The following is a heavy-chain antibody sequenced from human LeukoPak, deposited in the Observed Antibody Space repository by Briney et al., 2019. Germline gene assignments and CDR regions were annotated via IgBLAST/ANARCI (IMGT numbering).Heavy chain of an antibody. Sequence: PGGSLRLSCAASGFTFSSYAMSWVRQAPGKGLEWVSAFSGAGSSTNYADSVKGRFTISRDNSKNTLYLQMNSLRVEDTAVYYCATHHDYSNPNYFDFWGPGTLVTVSS. CDR2: FSGAGSST. D-gene: IGHD4-11*01. J-gene: IGHJ4*02. CDR3: ATHHDYSNPNYFDF. CDR1: GFTFSSYA. V-gene: IGHV3-23*01.